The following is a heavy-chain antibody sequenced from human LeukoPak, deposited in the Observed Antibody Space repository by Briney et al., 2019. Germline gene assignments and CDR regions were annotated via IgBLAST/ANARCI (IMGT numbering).Heavy chain of an antibody. V-gene: IGHV3-21*01. CDR1: GFTFSSYS. D-gene: IGHD3-3*01. Sequence: PGGSLRLSCAASGFTFSSYSMNWVRQAPGKGLEWVSSISSSSSYIYYADSVKGRFTISRDNAKNSLYLQMNSLRAEDTAVYYCAGDQYDFWFFDYWGQGTLVTVSS. CDR2: ISSSSSYI. J-gene: IGHJ4*02. CDR3: AGDQYDFWFFDY.